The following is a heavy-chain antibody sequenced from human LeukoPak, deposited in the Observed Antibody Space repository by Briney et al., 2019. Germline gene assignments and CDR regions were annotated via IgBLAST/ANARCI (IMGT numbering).Heavy chain of an antibody. J-gene: IGHJ6*02. CDR1: GFTFSSYG. D-gene: IGHD6-13*01. CDR3: ARELAAAASLYGMDV. V-gene: IGHV3-33*01. Sequence: GRSLRLSCAASGFTFSSYGMHWVRQAPGKGLEWVAVIWYDGSNEYYADSVKGRFTISRDNSKNTLYLQMNSLRAEDTAVYYCARELAAAASLYGMDVWGQGTTVTVSS. CDR2: IWYDGSNE.